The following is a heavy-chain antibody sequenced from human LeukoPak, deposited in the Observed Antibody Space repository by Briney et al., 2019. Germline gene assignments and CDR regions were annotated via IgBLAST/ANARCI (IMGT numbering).Heavy chain of an antibody. J-gene: IGHJ4*02. CDR3: ARGYSGYDPLHHPYDY. Sequence: SGTLSLTCAVSGGSISSSNWWSWVRPPPGKGLEWIGEIYHSGSTNYNPSLKSRVTISVDKSKNQFSLKLSSVTAADTAVYYCARGYSGYDPLHHPYDYWGQGTLVTVSS. CDR1: GGSISSSNW. CDR2: IYHSGST. V-gene: IGHV4-4*02. D-gene: IGHD5-12*01.